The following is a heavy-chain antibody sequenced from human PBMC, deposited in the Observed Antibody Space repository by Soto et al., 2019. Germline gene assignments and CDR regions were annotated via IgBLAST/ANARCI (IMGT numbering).Heavy chain of an antibody. D-gene: IGHD2-15*01. CDR2: IKSKTDGGTI. Sequence: EVQLVESGGGLVKPGESLRLSCAASDLSFSNAYINWVRQAPGKGLEWVGRIKSKTDGGTIDYAAPVKGRFIISRDDSINTVYLQMNSLKTEDTAVYYCTTRGALGYWGQGTLVTVAS. CDR3: TTRGALGY. CDR1: DLSFSNAY. J-gene: IGHJ4*02. V-gene: IGHV3-15*07.